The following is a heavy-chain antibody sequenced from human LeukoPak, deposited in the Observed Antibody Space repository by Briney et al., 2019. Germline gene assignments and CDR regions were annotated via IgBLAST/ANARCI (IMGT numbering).Heavy chain of an antibody. Sequence: ASVKVSCKVSGYTLTELSIHWGRQAPGKGLEWMGGFDPEDGETIYAQKFQGRVTMTEDTSTDTAYMELSSLRSEDTAVYYCATVPRRSGYDSQYYYYYYMDVWGKGTTVTVSS. J-gene: IGHJ6*03. V-gene: IGHV1-24*01. D-gene: IGHD5-12*01. CDR1: GYTLTELS. CDR2: FDPEDGET. CDR3: ATVPRRSGYDSQYYYYYYMDV.